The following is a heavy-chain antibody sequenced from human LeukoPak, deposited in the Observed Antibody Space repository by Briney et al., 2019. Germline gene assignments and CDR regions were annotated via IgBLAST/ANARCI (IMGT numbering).Heavy chain of an antibody. J-gene: IGHJ4*02. CDR2: ISAYNGNT. Sequence: ASVKVSCKASGYTFSSYGISWVRQAPGQGLEWMGWISAYNGNTNYAQKFQGRVTMTRDTSISTAYMELSRLRSDDTAVYYCARVVGATSDYWGQGTLVTVSS. CDR3: ARVVGATSDY. V-gene: IGHV1-18*01. D-gene: IGHD1-26*01. CDR1: GYTFSSYG.